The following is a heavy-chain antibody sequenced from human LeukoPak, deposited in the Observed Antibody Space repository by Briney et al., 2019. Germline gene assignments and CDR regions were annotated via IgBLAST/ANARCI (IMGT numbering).Heavy chain of an antibody. Sequence: GASVKVSCKASGGTFSSYAISWVRQAPGQGLEWMGGIIPIFGTANYAQKFQGRVTITADESTSTAYMELSSLRSEDTAVYYCARDSSGYLGNWFDPWGQGTLVTVSS. J-gene: IGHJ5*02. CDR2: IIPIFGTA. V-gene: IGHV1-69*01. CDR3: ARDSSGYLGNWFDP. D-gene: IGHD3-22*01. CDR1: GGTFSSYA.